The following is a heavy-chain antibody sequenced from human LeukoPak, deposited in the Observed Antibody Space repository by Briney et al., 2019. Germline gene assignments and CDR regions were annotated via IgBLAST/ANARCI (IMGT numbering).Heavy chain of an antibody. CDR1: GYSFTSYW. Sequence: RESLKISCKGSGYSFTSYWIGWVRQMPEKGLEWMGFIYPGDSDTRYNPSFQGQVTISADKSISTAYLQWSSLKASDTAMYYCARHYYYDSSGYYYVPYYFDYWGQGTLVTVSS. J-gene: IGHJ4*02. CDR3: ARHYYYDSSGYYYVPYYFDY. CDR2: IYPGDSDT. D-gene: IGHD3-22*01. V-gene: IGHV5-51*01.